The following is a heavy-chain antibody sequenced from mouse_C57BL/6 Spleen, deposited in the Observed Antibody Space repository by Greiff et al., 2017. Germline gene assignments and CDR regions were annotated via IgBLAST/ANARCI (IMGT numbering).Heavy chain of an antibody. J-gene: IGHJ4*01. Sequence: VQLKESGPVLVKPGASVKMSCKASGYTFTDYYMNWVKQSHGKSLEWIGVINPYNGGTSYNQKFKGKATLTVDKSSSTAYMELNSLTSEDSAVYYCAIRSLDYDVMDYWGQGTSVTVSS. D-gene: IGHD6-1*01. CDR2: INPYNGGT. V-gene: IGHV1-19*01. CDR3: AIRSLDYDVMDY. CDR1: GYTFTDYY.